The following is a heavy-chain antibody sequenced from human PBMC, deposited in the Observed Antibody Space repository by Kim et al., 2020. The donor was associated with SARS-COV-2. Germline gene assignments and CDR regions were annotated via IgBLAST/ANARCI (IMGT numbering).Heavy chain of an antibody. V-gene: IGHV4-31*03. D-gene: IGHD5-18*01. CDR2: IYYSGST. CDR3: ARDGATAMEGDYYGMDV. Sequence: SETLSLTCTVSGGSISSGGYYWSWIRQHPGKGLEWIGYIYYSGSTYYNPSLKSRVTISVDTSKNQFSLKLSSVTAADTAVYYCARDGATAMEGDYYGMDVWGQGTTVTVSS. CDR1: GGSISSGGYY. J-gene: IGHJ6*02.